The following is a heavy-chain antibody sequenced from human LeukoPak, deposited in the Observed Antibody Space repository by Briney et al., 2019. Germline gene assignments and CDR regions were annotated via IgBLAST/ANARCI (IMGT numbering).Heavy chain of an antibody. V-gene: IGHV3-20*04. CDR2: IHWNGDTI. CDR1: GFTFDDNG. Sequence: GGSLRLSWEASGFTFDDNGMSWVGQAPGKGLEWVSGIHWNGDTIGYADSVKGRFTISRDNSKNTLYLQMNSLRAEDTAVYYCAASGYSSSWTDYYYYMDVWGKGTTVTISS. D-gene: IGHD6-13*01. CDR3: AASGYSSSWTDYYYYMDV. J-gene: IGHJ6*03.